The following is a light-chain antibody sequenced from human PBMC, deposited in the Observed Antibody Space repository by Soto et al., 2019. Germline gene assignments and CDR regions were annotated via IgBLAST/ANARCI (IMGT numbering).Light chain of an antibody. J-gene: IGKJ1*01. CDR2: GAS. CDR3: QKYGSSPWT. V-gene: IGKV3-20*01. Sequence: EIVLTQSPGTLSLSPGERATLSCRASQSVSSSYLAWYQQKPGQAPRPLIYGASSRAIGIPDRFSGSWSGTDFTLTISRLEPEDVAVYYCQKYGSSPWTFGQGTKVEIK. CDR1: QSVSSSY.